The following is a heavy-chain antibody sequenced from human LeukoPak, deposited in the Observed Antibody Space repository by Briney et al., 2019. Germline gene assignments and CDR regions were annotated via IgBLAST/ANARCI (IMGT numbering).Heavy chain of an antibody. Sequence: SETLSLTCAVYGGSFSGYYWSWIRQPPGEGLEWIGEINHSGSTNYNPSLKSRVTISVDTSKNQFSLKLSSVTAADTAVYYCARGYYYDSSGYPLFDYWGQGTLVTVPS. CDR2: INHSGST. CDR1: GGSFSGYY. V-gene: IGHV4-34*01. CDR3: ARGYYYDSSGYPLFDY. D-gene: IGHD3-22*01. J-gene: IGHJ4*02.